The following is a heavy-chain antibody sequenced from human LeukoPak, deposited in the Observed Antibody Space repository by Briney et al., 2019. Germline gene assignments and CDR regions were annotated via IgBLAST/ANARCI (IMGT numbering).Heavy chain of an antibody. D-gene: IGHD2-8*01. J-gene: IGHJ3*02. V-gene: IGHV1-69*04. CDR1: GGTFSSYA. CDR3: ARSLDIVLMVYAPNDAFDI. CDR2: IIPILGIA. Sequence: SVKVSCKASGGTFSSYAISWVRQAPGQGLEWMGRIIPILGIANYAQKFQGRVTITADKSTSTAYMELSSLRSEDTAVYYCARSLDIVLMVYAPNDAFDIWGQGRMVTVSS.